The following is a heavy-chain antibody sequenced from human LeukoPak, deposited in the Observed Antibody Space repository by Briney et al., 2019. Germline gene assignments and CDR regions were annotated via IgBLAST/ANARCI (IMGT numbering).Heavy chain of an antibody. CDR1: GGFFSGYY. CDR2: INHSGST. V-gene: IGHV4-34*01. CDR3: AIRTVTTPWGYYYGMDV. D-gene: IGHD4-17*01. J-gene: IGHJ6*02. Sequence: PSETLTLTCAVYGGFFSGYYWSWIRQPPGKGLEWIGEINHSGSTNYNPSLKSRVTISVDTSKNQFSLKLSSVTAADTAVYYCAIRTVTTPWGYYYGMDVWGQGTMVTVSS.